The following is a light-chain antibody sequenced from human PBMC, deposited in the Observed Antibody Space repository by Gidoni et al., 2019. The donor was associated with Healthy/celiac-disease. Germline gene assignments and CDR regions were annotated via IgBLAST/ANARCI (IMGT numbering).Light chain of an antibody. Sequence: DIQMTQSPSSVSASVGDRVTITCRASQGISSWLACYQQKPGKAPKLLIYAASSLQSGVPSRFSGGESGTYFTLTSSSLQPEDFATYYWQQTNSFPWTFGQGTKVEIK. CDR2: AAS. J-gene: IGKJ1*01. CDR1: QGISSW. V-gene: IGKV1D-12*01. CDR3: QQTNSFPWT.